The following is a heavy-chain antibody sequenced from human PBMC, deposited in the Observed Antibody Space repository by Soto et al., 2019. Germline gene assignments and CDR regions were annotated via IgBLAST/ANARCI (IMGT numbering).Heavy chain of an antibody. CDR2: ISAYNGNT. V-gene: IGHV1-18*01. Sequence: ASVKVSCKASGYTFTSYGISWVRQAPGQGLEWMGWISAYNGNTNYAQKLQGRVTMTTDTSTSTAYMELRSLRSDDTAVYYCARDTYCSSTSCYTENWFDPWGQGTLVTV. D-gene: IGHD2-2*02. J-gene: IGHJ5*02. CDR3: ARDTYCSSTSCYTENWFDP. CDR1: GYTFTSYG.